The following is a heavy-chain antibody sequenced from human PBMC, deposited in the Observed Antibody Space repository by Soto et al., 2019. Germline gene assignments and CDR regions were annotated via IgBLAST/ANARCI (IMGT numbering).Heavy chain of an antibody. V-gene: IGHV4-39*01. D-gene: IGHD1-26*01. CDR1: GGSISSSSYY. J-gene: IGHJ5*02. Sequence: QLQLQASGPGLVKPSETLSLTCTVSGGSISSSSYYWGWIRQPPGKGLEWIGSIYYSGSTYYNPSLKSRVTIAVDTAKNQFSLTLSSVTAADTAVYSCARHGPPRGRYSGSYFGWFDPWGQGTLVTVSS. CDR2: IYYSGST. CDR3: ARHGPPRGRYSGSYFGWFDP.